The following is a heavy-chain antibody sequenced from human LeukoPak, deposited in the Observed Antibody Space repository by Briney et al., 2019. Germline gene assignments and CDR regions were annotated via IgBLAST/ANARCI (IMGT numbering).Heavy chain of an antibody. CDR1: GGTFSNYA. J-gene: IGHJ3*02. Sequence: SVKVSCKASGGTFSNYAINWVRQAPGQGLEWMGRIIPILDVANYAQKFQGRVTITADKSTSTAYMELSSLRSEDTAVYYCARGIVSRGYSYGFPNRAFDIWGQGTMVTVSS. CDR2: IIPILDVA. CDR3: ARGIVSRGYSYGFPNRAFDI. V-gene: IGHV1-69*04. D-gene: IGHD5-18*01.